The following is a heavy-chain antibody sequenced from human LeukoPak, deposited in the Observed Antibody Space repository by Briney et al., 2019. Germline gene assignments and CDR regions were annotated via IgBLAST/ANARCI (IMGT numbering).Heavy chain of an antibody. D-gene: IGHD4-17*01. CDR3: TRGRATVTTHWLDP. Sequence: ASVKVSCKASGYTFTNYDINWVRQATGQGLEWMGWMSPNSGNTAYAQKFQGRVTITTSTSISTAYMELSSLRTDDTAVYYCTRGRATVTTHWLDPWGQGTLVTVSS. J-gene: IGHJ5*02. CDR1: GYTFTNYD. V-gene: IGHV1-8*03. CDR2: MSPNSGNT.